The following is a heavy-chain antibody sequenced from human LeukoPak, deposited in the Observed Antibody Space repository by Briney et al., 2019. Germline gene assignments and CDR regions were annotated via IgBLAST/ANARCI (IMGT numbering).Heavy chain of an antibody. CDR3: ARGREIVVVGL. Sequence: SETLSLTCTVSGGSISSSSYYWGWIRQPPGKGLEWIGSIYYSGSTYYNPSLKSRVTISVDTSKNQFSLKLSSVTAADTAVYYCARGREIVVVGLWGQGTLVTVSS. D-gene: IGHD2-15*01. V-gene: IGHV4-39*07. CDR2: IYYSGST. J-gene: IGHJ4*02. CDR1: GGSISSSSYY.